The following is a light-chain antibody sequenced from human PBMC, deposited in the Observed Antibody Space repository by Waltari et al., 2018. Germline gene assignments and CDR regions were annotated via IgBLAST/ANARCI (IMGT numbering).Light chain of an antibody. CDR3: QQYYSYRA. CDR1: KSIDTW. CDR2: KAS. Sequence: DVQITQSPSTLSAYVGDRVTSTCRARKSIDTWFAVYKQNTGKAPKLLIYKASTLQSGVPSRFSGSGSGTEFNLTISSLQPDDSATYYCQQYYSYRAFGQGTKVEIK. J-gene: IGKJ1*01. V-gene: IGKV1-5*03.